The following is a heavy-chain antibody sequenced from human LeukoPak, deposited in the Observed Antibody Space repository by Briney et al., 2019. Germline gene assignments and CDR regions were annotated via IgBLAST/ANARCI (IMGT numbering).Heavy chain of an antibody. V-gene: IGHV1-2*02. D-gene: IGHD3-10*01. CDR1: GYTFTGYY. CDR3: ARERGKNLNWFAP. CDR2: INPNSGGT. Sequence: GASVKDSCKASGYTFTGYYMHWVRQAPGQGLEWMGWINPNSGGTNYAQKFQGRVTMTRDTSISTAYMELSRLRSDDTAVYYCARERGKNLNWFAPWGQGTLVTVPP. J-gene: IGHJ5*02.